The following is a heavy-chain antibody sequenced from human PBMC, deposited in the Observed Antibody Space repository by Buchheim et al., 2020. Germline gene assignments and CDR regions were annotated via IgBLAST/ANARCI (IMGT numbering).Heavy chain of an antibody. CDR1: GFTFSSYA. CDR3: ARDLGLGYCSSTSCYIGY. J-gene: IGHJ4*02. CDR2: ISYDGSNK. Sequence: QVQLVESGGGVVQPGRSLRLSCAASGFTFSSYAMHWVRQAPGKGLEWVAVISYDGSNKYYADSVKGRFTISRDNSKNTLYLQMNSLRAEDMAVYYCARDLGLGYCSSTSCYIGYWGQGTL. V-gene: IGHV3-30-3*01. D-gene: IGHD2-2*02.